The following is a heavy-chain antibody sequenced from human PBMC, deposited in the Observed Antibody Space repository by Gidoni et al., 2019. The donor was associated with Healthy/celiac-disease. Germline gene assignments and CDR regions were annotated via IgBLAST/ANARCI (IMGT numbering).Heavy chain of an antibody. CDR2: IIPILGIA. Sequence: QVQLVQSGAEVKKPGFSVQVSCTASGGPFSSYAISWLRPAPGQGLEWMGRIIPILGIANYAQKFQGRVTITEDKSTSTADMERSSMRSEDTAVYYCATPGGYDILTGYYKGGDYYYGMDVWGQGTTVTVSS. CDR3: ATPGGYDILTGYYKGGDYYYGMDV. D-gene: IGHD3-9*01. J-gene: IGHJ6*02. V-gene: IGHV1-69*04. CDR1: GGPFSSYA.